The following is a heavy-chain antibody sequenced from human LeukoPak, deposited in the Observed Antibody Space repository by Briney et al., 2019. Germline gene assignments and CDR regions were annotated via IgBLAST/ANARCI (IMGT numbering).Heavy chain of an antibody. D-gene: IGHD6-13*01. J-gene: IGHJ4*02. Sequence: AGGSLRLSCAASGFTFSSYAMSWVRQAPGKGLEWVSAISGSGGSTYYADSVKGRFTISRDNSKNTLYLQTNSLRAEDTAVYYCAKTNSSSWYTDYWGQGTLVTVSS. CDR3: AKTNSSSWYTDY. CDR1: GFTFSSYA. V-gene: IGHV3-23*01. CDR2: ISGSGGST.